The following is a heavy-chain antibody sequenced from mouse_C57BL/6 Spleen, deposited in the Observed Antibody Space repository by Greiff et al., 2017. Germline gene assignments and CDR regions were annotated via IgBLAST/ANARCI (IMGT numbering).Heavy chain of an antibody. V-gene: IGHV5-9-1*02. Sequence: EVMLVESGEGLVKPGGSLKLSCAASGFTFSSYAMSWVRQTPEKRLEWVAYISSGGDYIYYADTVKGRFTISRDNARNTLYLQMSSLKSEDTAMYYCTREDYYGSSLYYAMDYWGQGTSVTVSS. J-gene: IGHJ4*01. D-gene: IGHD1-1*01. CDR2: ISSGGDYI. CDR1: GFTFSSYA. CDR3: TREDYYGSSLYYAMDY.